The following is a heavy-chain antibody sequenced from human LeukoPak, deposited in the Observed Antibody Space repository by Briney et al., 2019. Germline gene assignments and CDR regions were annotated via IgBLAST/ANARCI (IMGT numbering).Heavy chain of an antibody. D-gene: IGHD3-10*01. Sequence: SETLSLTCTVSGGSISSGGYYWSWIRQPPGKGLEWIGYIYHSGSTNYNPSLKSRVTISVDKSKNQFSLKLNSVTAADTAMYYCARKDYGSGSFSRSFDYWGQGTLVTVSS. V-gene: IGHV4-30-2*01. CDR3: ARKDYGSGSFSRSFDY. CDR1: GGSISSGGYY. J-gene: IGHJ4*02. CDR2: IYHSGST.